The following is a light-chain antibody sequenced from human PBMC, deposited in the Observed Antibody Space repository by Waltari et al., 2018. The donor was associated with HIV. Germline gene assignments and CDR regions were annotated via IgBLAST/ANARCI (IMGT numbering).Light chain of an antibody. CDR2: ASS. V-gene: IGKV1-12*01. CDR1: QSISNW. CDR3: QQASTLPWT. Sequence: DIQLTQSQSFVSASVGDRVTITCRASQSISNWLSWYQQKPGTAPTLLIYASSHLQSDISGRFSGSASGTNFSLTISTLQPEDFAIYYCQQASTLPWTFGQGTKV. J-gene: IGKJ1*01.